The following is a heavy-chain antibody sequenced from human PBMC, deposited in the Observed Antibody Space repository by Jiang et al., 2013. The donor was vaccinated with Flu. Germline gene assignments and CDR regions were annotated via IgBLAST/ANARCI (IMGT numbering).Heavy chain of an antibody. CDR1: GGSISDSSDY. V-gene: IGHV4-39*07. J-gene: IGHJ4*02. CDR3: VRDRDIVSRGVLTS. D-gene: IGHD5/OR15-5a*01. CDR2: MSPGGIT. Sequence: GPGLVKPSETLSLTCTVSGGSISDSSDYWGWVRQPPGKGLEWIGCMSPGGITYYSPSLKSRVTMSVDTSKKQFSLRLSYVVAADTAIYYCVRDRDIVSRGVLTSWGQGTLVTVSS.